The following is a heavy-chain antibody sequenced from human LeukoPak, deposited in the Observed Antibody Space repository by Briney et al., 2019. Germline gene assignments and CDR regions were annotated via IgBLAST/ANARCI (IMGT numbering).Heavy chain of an antibody. CDR1: GYTFTYYG. Sequence: ASVKVSCKASGYTFTYYGFNWVRQAPGQGLEWMGWISGYNGNTDYAQKFQGRVTMTRDTLTTTAYMEVRSLRSDDTAIYYCARSGLGSGWSFSDYWGQGTLVTVSS. CDR3: ARSGLGSGWSFSDY. V-gene: IGHV1-18*01. D-gene: IGHD6-19*01. J-gene: IGHJ4*02. CDR2: ISGYNGNT.